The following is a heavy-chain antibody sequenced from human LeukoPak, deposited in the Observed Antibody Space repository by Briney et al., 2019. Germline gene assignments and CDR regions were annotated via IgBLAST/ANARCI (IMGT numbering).Heavy chain of an antibody. D-gene: IGHD2-2*02. CDR3: AKEEGLYCSSTSCYTGAFDI. J-gene: IGHJ3*02. CDR2: MSNVADTT. V-gene: IGHV3-23*01. Sequence: GGSLRLSCDASGFTFTYVAMNWVRQAPGKGLEWVSSMSNVADTTYYADSVKGRFIISGDNSKNTLYLQMNSLRAEDTAVYYCAKEEGLYCSSTSCYTGAFDIWGQGTMVTVSS. CDR1: GFTFTYVA.